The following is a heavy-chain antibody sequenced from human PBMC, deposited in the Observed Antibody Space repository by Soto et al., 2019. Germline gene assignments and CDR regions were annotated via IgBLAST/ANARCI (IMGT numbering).Heavy chain of an antibody. J-gene: IGHJ6*03. CDR1: GFTFDDYA. D-gene: IGHD6-13*01. CDR2: ISWDSGGI. CDR3: TKDGNSNAGVGFRYMDV. Sequence: EVQLVESGGGLVQPGRSLRLSCAASGFTFDDYAMHWVRQVPGRGLEWVSGISWDSGGIAYADSVKGQFTISRDNAKTSLYLQMKSLRPEDTAFYYCTKDGNSNAGVGFRYMDVWAKGTTVTVSS. V-gene: IGHV3-9*01.